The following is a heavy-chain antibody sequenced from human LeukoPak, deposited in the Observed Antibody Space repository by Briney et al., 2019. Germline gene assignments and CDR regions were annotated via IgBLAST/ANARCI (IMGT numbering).Heavy chain of an antibody. D-gene: IGHD4-17*01. J-gene: IGHJ4*02. CDR1: GVSITTYF. CDR2: VHYSESS. V-gene: IGHV4-59*08. Sequence: PSETLSLTCAVSGVSITTYFWTWVRPPPGKGLEWIGYVHYSESSNYNPSLKSRVTMSLDTSKNQISLRLASVTAADTAVYYCARHKDYGDYFDYWGLGTLVTVSS. CDR3: ARHKDYGDYFDY.